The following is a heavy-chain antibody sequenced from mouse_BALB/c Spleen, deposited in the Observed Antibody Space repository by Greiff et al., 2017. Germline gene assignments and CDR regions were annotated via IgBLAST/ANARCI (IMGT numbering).Heavy chain of an antibody. Sequence: EVMLVESGGGLVQPGGSRKLSCAASGFTFSSFGMHWVRQAPEKGLEWVAYISSGSSTIYYADTVKGRFTISRDNPKNTLFLQMTSLRSEDTAMYYCARSDDYDTSGYYFDYWGQGTTLTVSS. D-gene: IGHD2-4*01. CDR2: ISSGSSTI. CDR1: GFTFSSFG. J-gene: IGHJ2*01. V-gene: IGHV5-17*02. CDR3: ARSDDYDTSGYYFDY.